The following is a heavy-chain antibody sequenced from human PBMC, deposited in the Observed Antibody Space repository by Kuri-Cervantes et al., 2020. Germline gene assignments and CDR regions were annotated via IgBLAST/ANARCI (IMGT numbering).Heavy chain of an antibody. Sequence: SGSLSLTCTVSGGSISSYYWSWIRQPPGKGLEWIGYIYYSGSTNYNPSLKSRVTISVDKSKNQFSLKLSSVTAADTAVYYCVGGGAYYYYGMDVWGQGTTVTVSS. CDR1: GGSISSYY. D-gene: IGHD1-26*01. J-gene: IGHJ6*02. CDR2: IYYSGST. V-gene: IGHV4-59*12. CDR3: VGGGAYYYYGMDV.